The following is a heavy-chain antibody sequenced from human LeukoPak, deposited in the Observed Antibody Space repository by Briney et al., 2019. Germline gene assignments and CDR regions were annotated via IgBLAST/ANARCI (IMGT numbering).Heavy chain of an antibody. D-gene: IGHD1-26*01. V-gene: IGHV4-39*01. J-gene: IGHJ4*02. CDR2: IYYSGST. CDR1: GGSISSSSYY. Sequence: ETLSLTCTVSGGSISSSSYYWGWIRQPPGKGLEWIGSIYYSGSTYYNPSLRSRVTISVDTSKNQFSLKLSSVTAADTAVYYCARLSSGSYYWFDYWGQGTLVTVSS. CDR3: ARLSSGSYYWFDY.